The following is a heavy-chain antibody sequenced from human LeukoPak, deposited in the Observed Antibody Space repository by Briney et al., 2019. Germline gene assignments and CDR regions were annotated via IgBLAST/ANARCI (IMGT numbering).Heavy chain of an antibody. CDR3: ARGGAVLLFGETASENWFDP. CDR2: IIPILGIA. CDR1: GVTLSSYA. V-gene: IGHV1-69*04. J-gene: IGHJ5*02. D-gene: IGHD3-10*01. Sequence: GSSVNASCKASGVTLSSYAISWVRQAPGQGLESMGRIIPILGIANYAQKFQGRVTITADKSTSTAYMELSSLRSEDTAVYYCARGGAVLLFGETASENWFDPWGQGTLVTVSS.